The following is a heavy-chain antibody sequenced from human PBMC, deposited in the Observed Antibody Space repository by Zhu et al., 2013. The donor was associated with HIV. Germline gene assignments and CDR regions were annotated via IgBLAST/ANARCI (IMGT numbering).Heavy chain of an antibody. J-gene: IGHJ6*02. CDR3: ARFRRDALDV. CDR2: ISPNSGDT. Sequence: QVQLVQSGAEVKKPGASVKVSCKASGYTFTYYYMHWVRQAPGQGLEWMGWISPNSGDTNFAQKFQGRVTMTRDTSISTAYMELSRLRSDDTAVYYCARFRRDALDVWGQGTTVTVSS. CDR1: GYTFTYYY. V-gene: IGHV1-2*02.